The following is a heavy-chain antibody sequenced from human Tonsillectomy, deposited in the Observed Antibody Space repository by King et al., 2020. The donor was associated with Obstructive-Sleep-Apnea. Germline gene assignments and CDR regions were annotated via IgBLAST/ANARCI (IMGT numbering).Heavy chain of an antibody. D-gene: IGHD6-6*01. CDR1: GFTFSGYA. Sequence: VQLVESGGGVVQPGRSLRLSCVASGFTFSGYAMDWVRQAPGKGLEWVAVISYDGNTKYYADSVKGRFTTSRDNSKKTLYLQMNSLRADDTAVYFCAKDPGRLSIAPAVDYYYGMDVWGHGTTVSVSS. CDR2: ISYDGNTK. CDR3: AKDPGRLSIAPAVDYYYGMDV. V-gene: IGHV3-30*04. J-gene: IGHJ6*02.